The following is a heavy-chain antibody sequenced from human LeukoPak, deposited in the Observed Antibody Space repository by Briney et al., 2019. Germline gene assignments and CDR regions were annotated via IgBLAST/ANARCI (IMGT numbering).Heavy chain of an antibody. D-gene: IGHD3-3*01. V-gene: IGHV4-59*01. CDR1: GGSISSYY. J-gene: IGHJ5*02. Sequence: SETLSLTCTVSGGSISSYYWSWIRQPPGKGLEWIGYIYYSGSTNYNPSLKSRVTISVDTSKNQFSLKLSSVTAANTAVYYCARDQSGTYYDFWSGYYTGSGWFDPWGRGTLVTVSS. CDR3: ARDQSGTYYDFWSGYYTGSGWFDP. CDR2: IYYSGST.